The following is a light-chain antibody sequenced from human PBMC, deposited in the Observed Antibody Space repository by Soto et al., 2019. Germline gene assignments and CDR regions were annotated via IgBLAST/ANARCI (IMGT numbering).Light chain of an antibody. Sequence: QAVVTQPPSVSGAPGQRVTISCTGSTSNIGATSDVHWYQQLPGTAPKLLIFANNNRPSGVPDRFSGSKSGTSASLAITGLQAEDEADYYCSSYTSSSTSYVFGTGTKLTVL. CDR3: SSYTSSSTSYV. J-gene: IGLJ1*01. CDR1: TSNIGATSD. CDR2: ANN. V-gene: IGLV1-40*01.